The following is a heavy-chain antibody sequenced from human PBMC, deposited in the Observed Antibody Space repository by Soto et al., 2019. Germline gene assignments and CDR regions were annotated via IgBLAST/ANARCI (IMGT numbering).Heavy chain of an antibody. J-gene: IGHJ4*02. CDR3: ARRGNFGVVVYDC. V-gene: IGHV4-34*01. D-gene: IGHD3-3*01. CDR1: GGSFSGYY. CDR2: IKHSGST. Sequence: QVQLQQWGAGLLKPSETLSLTCALYGGSFSGYYWSWIRQPPGKGLEWIGEIKHSGSTNYNPSLKSRVTISVDTSKNQFSLQLSSVTAADTAVYYCARRGNFGVVVYDCWGQGTLVTVSS.